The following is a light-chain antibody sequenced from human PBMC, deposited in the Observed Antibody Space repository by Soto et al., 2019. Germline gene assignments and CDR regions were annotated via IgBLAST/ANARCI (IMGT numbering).Light chain of an antibody. CDR3: PSYTSSSTLEV. J-gene: IGLJ2*01. CDR2: DVS. Sequence: QSALTQPASVSGSPGQSITISCTGTSSDVGGYNYVSWYQQHPGKAPKLMIYDVSYRPSGVSNRFSGSKSGNTASLTISGLQAEDDADYYCPSYTSSSTLEVFGGGTKLSVL. V-gene: IGLV2-14*01. CDR1: SSDVGGYNY.